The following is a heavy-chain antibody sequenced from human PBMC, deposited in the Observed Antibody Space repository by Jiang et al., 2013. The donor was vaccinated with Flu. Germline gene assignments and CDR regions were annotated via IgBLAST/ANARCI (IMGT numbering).Heavy chain of an antibody. Sequence: VQLVESGGGVVQPGRSLRLSCAASGFTFSASAMYWVRQAPGKGLECVALIWYHGDETYYADSVKGRFTVSRDNYKNMLFLQLNNLTVEDTGVYFCARDREEQLWPYYFYHPMDVWGQGTTVIVSS. D-gene: IGHD1/OR15-1a*01. CDR2: IWYHGDET. CDR1: GFTFSASA. CDR3: ARDREEQLWPYYFYHPMDV. V-gene: IGHV3-33*01. J-gene: IGHJ6*02.